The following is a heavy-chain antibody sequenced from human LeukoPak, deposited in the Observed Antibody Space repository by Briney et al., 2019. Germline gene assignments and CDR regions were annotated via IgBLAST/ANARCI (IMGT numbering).Heavy chain of an antibody. V-gene: IGHV4-39*01. Sequence: PSETVSLTCTVSGGSISSSSYYWGWIRQPPGKGLEWIGSIYYSGSTYYNPSLKSRVTISVDTSKNQFSLKLSSVTAADTAVYYCAGQGSGSYWRDYWGQGTLVTVSS. CDR2: IYYSGST. J-gene: IGHJ4*02. CDR3: AGQGSGSYWRDY. D-gene: IGHD3-10*01. CDR1: GGSISSSSYY.